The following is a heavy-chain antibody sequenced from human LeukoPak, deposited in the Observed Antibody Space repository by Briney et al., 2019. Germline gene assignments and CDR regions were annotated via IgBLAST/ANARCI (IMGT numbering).Heavy chain of an antibody. D-gene: IGHD3-22*01. Sequence: PGGSLRLSCAASGFTFTTYAMGWVRQAAGKGLEWVSAISGGGVNTYYADSVKGRFTISRDESKNTLYLQINSLRAEDTAVYYCAKSVGYHSDRSGYYWLGTFDSWGQGTLVTVSS. J-gene: IGHJ4*02. CDR2: ISGGGVNT. CDR3: AKSVGYHSDRSGYYWLGTFDS. CDR1: GFTFTTYA. V-gene: IGHV3-23*01.